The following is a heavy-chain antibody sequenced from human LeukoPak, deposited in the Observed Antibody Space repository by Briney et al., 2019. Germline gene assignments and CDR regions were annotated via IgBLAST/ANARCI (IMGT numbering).Heavy chain of an antibody. D-gene: IGHD4-23*01. CDR1: GGSFSGYY. CDR3: ARGTTAVVNFDY. V-gene: IGHV4-34*01. J-gene: IGHJ4*02. Sequence: KPSETLSLTCAVYGGSFSGYYWSWIRQPPGKGLEWIGEINHSGSTNYNPSLKSRVTISVDTSKNQFSLKLSSVTAADTAVYYCARGTTAVVNFDYWGQGTLVTVSS. CDR2: INHSGST.